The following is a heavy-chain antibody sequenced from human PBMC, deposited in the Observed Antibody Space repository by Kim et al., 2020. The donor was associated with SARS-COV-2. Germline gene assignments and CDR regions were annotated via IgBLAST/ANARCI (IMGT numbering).Heavy chain of an antibody. Sequence: GGSLRLSCAASGFTFSSYAMSWVRQAPGKGLEWVSAISGSGGSTYYADSVKGRFTISRDNSKNTLYLQMNSLRAEDTAVYYCAKWGFGELFPILHAFDIWGQGTMVTVSS. V-gene: IGHV3-23*01. D-gene: IGHD3-10*01. CDR2: ISGSGGST. J-gene: IGHJ3*02. CDR3: AKWGFGELFPILHAFDI. CDR1: GFTFSSYA.